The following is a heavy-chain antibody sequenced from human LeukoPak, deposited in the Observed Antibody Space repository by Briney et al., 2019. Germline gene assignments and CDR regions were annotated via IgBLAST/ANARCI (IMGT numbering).Heavy chain of an antibody. D-gene: IGHD3-10*01. CDR2: INTNTGNP. CDR1: GYTFTSYA. J-gene: IGHJ4*02. CDR3: ARAMVRGVIIVGGIDY. V-gene: IGHV7-4-1*02. Sequence: AASVKVSCKASGYTFTSYAMNWVRQAPGQGLEWMGWINTNTGNPTYAQGFTGRFVFSLDTSVSTAYLQISSLKAEDTAVYYCARAMVRGVIIVGGIDYWGQGTLVTVSS.